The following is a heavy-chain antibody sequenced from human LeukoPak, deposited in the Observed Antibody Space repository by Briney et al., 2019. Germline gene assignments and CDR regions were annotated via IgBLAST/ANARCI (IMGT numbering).Heavy chain of an antibody. V-gene: IGHV3-21*01. J-gene: IGHJ4*02. Sequence: GGSLRLSCADSGFTFSSYSMKWVRQAPGKGLEWVSSISSSSSYIYYADSVKGRFTISRENAKNSLYLQMNSLRAEDTAVYYCARKLRYFDWLSDYRYYFDYWGQGTLVTVSS. CDR3: ARKLRYFDWLSDYRYYFDY. CDR1: GFTFSSYS. CDR2: ISSSSSYI. D-gene: IGHD3-9*01.